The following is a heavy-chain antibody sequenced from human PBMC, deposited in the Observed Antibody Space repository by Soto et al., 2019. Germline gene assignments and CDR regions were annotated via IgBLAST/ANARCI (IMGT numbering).Heavy chain of an antibody. CDR2: ISSSGSTI. D-gene: IGHD2-21*02. Sequence: GGSLRLSCAASGFTFSDYYMSWIRQAPGKGLEWVSYISSSGSTIYYADSVKGRFTISRDNAKNSLYLQMNSLRAEDMAVYYCAKGKAVVVTAIDYWGQGTLVTVSS. CDR1: GFTFSDYY. CDR3: AKGKAVVVTAIDY. V-gene: IGHV3-11*01. J-gene: IGHJ4*02.